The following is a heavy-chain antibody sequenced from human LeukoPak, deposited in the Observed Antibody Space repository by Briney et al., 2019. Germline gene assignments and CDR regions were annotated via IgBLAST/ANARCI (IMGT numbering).Heavy chain of an antibody. V-gene: IGHV4-59*01. Sequence: SETLSLTCTVSGGSMSGYYWSWIRQPPGKGLEWIGYIFFSGSTNYNPSLKSRVTISVDTSKNQFSLKLTSVTAADTAVYYCARGQAGWSRGFDYWGQGTLVTVSS. CDR3: ARGQAGWSRGFDY. D-gene: IGHD2-15*01. CDR2: IFFSGST. CDR1: GGSMSGYY. J-gene: IGHJ4*02.